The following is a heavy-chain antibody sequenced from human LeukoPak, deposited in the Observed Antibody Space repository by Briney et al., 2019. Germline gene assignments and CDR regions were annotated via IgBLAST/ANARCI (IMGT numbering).Heavy chain of an antibody. V-gene: IGHV4-30-2*01. D-gene: IGHD3-3*01. CDR2: IYHSGST. J-gene: IGHJ5*02. CDR1: GGSISGGGYY. CDR3: ARDRRVDFWSGREVGFDP. Sequence: SETLSLTCTVSGGSISGGGYYWSWIRQPPGKGLEWIGYIYHSGSTYYNPSLKSRVTISVDRSKNQISLKLSSVTAADTAVYYCARDRRVDFWSGREVGFDPWGQGTLVTVSS.